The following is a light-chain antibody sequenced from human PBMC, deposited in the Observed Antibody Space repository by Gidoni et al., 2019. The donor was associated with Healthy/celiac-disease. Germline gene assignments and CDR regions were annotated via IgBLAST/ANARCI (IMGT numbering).Light chain of an antibody. Sequence: IQMTQSPSSLSASVGDSVTITCRASQSIISYLNWYQQKPGKAPKLLIYAASSLQSGVPSRFSGSGSGTDFTLTISSLQPEDFATYYCQQSYSTPYTFGQGTKLEIK. V-gene: IGKV1-39*01. CDR1: QSIISY. CDR2: AAS. J-gene: IGKJ2*01. CDR3: QQSYSTPYT.